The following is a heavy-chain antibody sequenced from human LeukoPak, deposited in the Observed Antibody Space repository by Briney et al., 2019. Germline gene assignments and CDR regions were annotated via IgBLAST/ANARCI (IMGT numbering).Heavy chain of an antibody. D-gene: IGHD3-22*01. CDR3: AKVRYDSSGYQSPYFDY. V-gene: IGHV3-23*01. J-gene: IGHJ4*02. CDR1: GFTLSSHW. Sequence: GGSLRLSCVASGFTLSSHWMHWVRQAPGKGLEWVSVISGSGGSTYYADSVKGRFTISRDNSKNTLYLQMNSLRAEDTAVYYCAKVRYDSSGYQSPYFDYWGQGILVTVSS. CDR2: ISGSGGST.